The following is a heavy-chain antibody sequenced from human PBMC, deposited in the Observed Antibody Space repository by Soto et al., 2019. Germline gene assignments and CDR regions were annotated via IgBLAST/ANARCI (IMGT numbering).Heavy chain of an antibody. Sequence: QVQLVQSGVEVKKPGASVKVSCKASGYTFTTYGISWLRQAPGQGPEWMGWISTYNGNTQLAQKFQGRVTMTTDTSTNTAYMELRSLTSDDTAVYYCARDLSAEVLPDYWGQGTLVTVSS. V-gene: IGHV1-18*01. CDR2: ISTYNGNT. D-gene: IGHD3-10*01. J-gene: IGHJ4*02. CDR1: GYTFTTYG. CDR3: ARDLSAEVLPDY.